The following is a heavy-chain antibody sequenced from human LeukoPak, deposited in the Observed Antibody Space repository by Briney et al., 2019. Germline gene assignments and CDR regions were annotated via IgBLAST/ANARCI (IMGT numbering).Heavy chain of an antibody. D-gene: IGHD2-15*01. CDR1: GFTFSDYY. V-gene: IGHV3-11*01. CDR2: ISSSGSTI. Sequence: GGSLRLSCAASGFTFSDYYVSWIRQAPGKGLEWVSYISSSGSTIYYADSVKGRFTISRDNAKNSLYLQMNSLRAEDTAVYYCARYCSGGSCYFDYWGQGTLVTVSS. CDR3: ARYCSGGSCYFDY. J-gene: IGHJ4*02.